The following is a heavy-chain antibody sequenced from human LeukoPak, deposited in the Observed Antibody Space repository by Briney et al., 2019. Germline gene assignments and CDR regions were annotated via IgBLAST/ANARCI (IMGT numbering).Heavy chain of an antibody. CDR2: IIPIFGTA. J-gene: IGHJ2*01. CDR1: GGTFSSYA. D-gene: IGHD7-27*01. V-gene: IGHV1-69*01. CDR3: ARDPTFRTGDQSLGWYFDL. Sequence: GASVKVSCKASGGTFSSYAISWVQQAPGQGLEWMGGIIPIFGTANYAQKFQGRVTITADESTSTAYMELSSLRSEDTAVYYCARDPTFRTGDQSLGWYFDLWGRGTLVTVSS.